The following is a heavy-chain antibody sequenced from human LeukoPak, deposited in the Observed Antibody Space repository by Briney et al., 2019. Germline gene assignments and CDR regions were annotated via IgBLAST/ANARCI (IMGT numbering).Heavy chain of an antibody. CDR3: ARDRVVRGRPYYFDY. V-gene: IGHV4-34*01. CDR2: INHSGST. Sequence: SETLSLTCAVYGGSFSGYYWSWIRQPPGKGLEWIGEINHSGSTNYNPSLKSRVTISVDTSKNQFSLKLSSVTAADTAVYYCARDRVVRGRPYYFDYWGQGTLVTVSS. J-gene: IGHJ4*02. D-gene: IGHD3-10*01. CDR1: GGSFSGYY.